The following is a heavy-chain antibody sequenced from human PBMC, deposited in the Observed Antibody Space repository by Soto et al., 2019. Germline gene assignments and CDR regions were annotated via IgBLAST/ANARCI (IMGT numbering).Heavy chain of an antibody. CDR3: ARGFSRYNRNRNPYYYGMDV. J-gene: IGHJ6*02. CDR1: GGTFSSYA. Sequence: ASVKVSCKASGGTFSSYAISWVRQAPGQGLEWMGGIIPIFGTANYAQKFQGRVTITADKSTSTAYMELSSLRSEDTAVYYCARGFSRYNRNRNPYYYGMDVWGQGTTVTVSS. V-gene: IGHV1-69*06. CDR2: IIPIFGTA. D-gene: IGHD1-20*01.